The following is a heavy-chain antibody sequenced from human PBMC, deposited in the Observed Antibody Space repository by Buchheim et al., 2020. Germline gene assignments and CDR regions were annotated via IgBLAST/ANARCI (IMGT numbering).Heavy chain of an antibody. J-gene: IGHJ4*02. Sequence: QLQLQESGPGLVKPSETLSLTCTVSGGSISSSSYYWGWIRQPPGKGLEWIGSIYYSGSTYYNPSLKSRVTISVDTSKNQIALKLSSVTAADTAVYYCARGIRGATGYFDYWGQGTL. CDR1: GGSISSSSYY. V-gene: IGHV4-39*07. CDR3: ARGIRGATGYFDY. D-gene: IGHD1-26*01. CDR2: IYYSGST.